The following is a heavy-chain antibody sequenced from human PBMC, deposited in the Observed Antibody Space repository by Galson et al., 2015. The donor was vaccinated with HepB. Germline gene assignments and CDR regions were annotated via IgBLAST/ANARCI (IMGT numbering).Heavy chain of an antibody. CDR2: FDPEDGET. J-gene: IGHJ5*02. Sequence: VKVSCKVSGYTLTELSMHWVRQAPGKGLEWMGGFDPEDGETIYAQKFQGRVTMTEDTSTDTAYMELSSLRSEDTAVYYCARDGHPGIAAAGTNLGNWFDPWGQGTLVTVSS. D-gene: IGHD6-13*01. V-gene: IGHV1-24*01. CDR1: GYTLTELS. CDR3: ARDGHPGIAAAGTNLGNWFDP.